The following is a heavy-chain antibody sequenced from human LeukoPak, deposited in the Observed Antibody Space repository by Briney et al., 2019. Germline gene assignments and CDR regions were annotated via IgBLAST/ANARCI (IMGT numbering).Heavy chain of an antibody. CDR1: GFTFSSYG. J-gene: IGHJ4*02. CDR3: AKGDYDYVWGSYRYSSFDY. CDR2: ISGSGGST. V-gene: IGHV3-23*01. Sequence: PGGSLRLSCAASGFTFSSYGMSWVRQAPGKGLEWVSAISGSGGSTYYADSVKGRFTISRDNSKNTLYLQMNSLRAEDTAVYYCAKGDYDYVWGSYRYSSFDYWGQGTLVTVSS. D-gene: IGHD3-16*02.